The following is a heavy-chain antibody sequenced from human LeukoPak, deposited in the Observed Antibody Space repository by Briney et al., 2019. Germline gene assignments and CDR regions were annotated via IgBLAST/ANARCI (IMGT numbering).Heavy chain of an antibody. CDR1: GVSFSGYY. CDR3: ARGRGYDSSGYDY. V-gene: IGHV4-34*01. D-gene: IGHD3-22*01. CDR2: INHSGST. Sequence: SETLSLTCAVYGVSFSGYYWSWIRQPPGKGLEWIGEINHSGSTNYNTSLKSRVTISVDTSKNQFSLKLSSVTAADTAVYYCARGRGYDSSGYDYWGQGTLVTVSS. J-gene: IGHJ4*02.